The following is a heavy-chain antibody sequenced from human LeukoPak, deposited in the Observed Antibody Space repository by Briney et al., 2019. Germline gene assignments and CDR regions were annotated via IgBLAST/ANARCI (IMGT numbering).Heavy chain of an antibody. D-gene: IGHD3-22*01. Sequence: GGSLRLSCAASGFTFSSYEMNWVRQAPGKGLEWVSYISSSGSTIYYADSVKGRFTISRDNSKNTLYLQMNSLRAEDTAVYYCAKGPRMYYYDSSGYWDDWGQGTLVTVSS. CDR2: ISSSGSTI. V-gene: IGHV3-48*03. J-gene: IGHJ4*02. CDR1: GFTFSSYE. CDR3: AKGPRMYYYDSSGYWDD.